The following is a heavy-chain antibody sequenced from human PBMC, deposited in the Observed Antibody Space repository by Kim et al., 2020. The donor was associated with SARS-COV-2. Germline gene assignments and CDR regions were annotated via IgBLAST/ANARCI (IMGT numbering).Heavy chain of an antibody. CDR3: AREERVAGRYGMDV. Sequence: NPYRQSHVTITDDTSENRFSLKLSSVTATDTAVYYCAREERVAGRYGMDVWGQGTTVTVSS. D-gene: IGHD6-19*01. V-gene: IGHV4-39*07. J-gene: IGHJ6*01.